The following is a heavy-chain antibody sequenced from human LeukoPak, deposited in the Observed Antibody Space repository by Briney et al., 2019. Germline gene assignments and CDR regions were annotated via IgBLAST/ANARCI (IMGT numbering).Heavy chain of an antibody. CDR2: IYHGDSDT. CDR1: GYSFISYW. Sequence: GESLKISCNGSGYSFISYWIGWAGQMPVKDMELMGLIYHGDSDTRYCPSFQGQVTISADQSISTAYLQWSSLKAWDTAIYYCARHPVMAHIDYWGQGTLVTVSS. J-gene: IGHJ4*02. V-gene: IGHV5-51*01. CDR3: ARHPVMAHIDY. D-gene: IGHD3-16*01.